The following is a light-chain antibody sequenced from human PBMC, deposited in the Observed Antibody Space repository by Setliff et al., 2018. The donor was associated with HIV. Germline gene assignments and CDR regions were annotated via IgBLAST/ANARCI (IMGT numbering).Light chain of an antibody. J-gene: IGLJ2*01. Sequence: QSALTQPASVSGSPGQSITVSCTGTSSDVGAYNYVSWYQQHPGKAPKLLIYGVNNRPSGVSNRFSGSKSGNTASLIISGLQAEDEADYYCSSYTSSTTPVIFGGGTKVTV. V-gene: IGLV2-14*01. CDR2: GVN. CDR3: SSYTSSTTPVI. CDR1: SSDVGAYNY.